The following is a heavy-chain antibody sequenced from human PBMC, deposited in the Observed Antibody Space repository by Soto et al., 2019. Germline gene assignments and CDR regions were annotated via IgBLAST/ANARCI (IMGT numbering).Heavy chain of an antibody. CDR2: IYWDDDK. D-gene: IGHD2-15*01. CDR1: GFSLSTSGVG. Sequence: QITLKESGPTLVKPTQTLTLTCTFSGFSLSTSGVGVGWIRQPPGKALEWLALIYWDDDKRYSPSLKSRLTIPKDPPKSQVVLTRTNRDPLDTAKYYWAHRGGGGEYCSGGSCYNNWFDPWGQGTLVTVSS. CDR3: AHRGGGGEYCSGGSCYNNWFDP. V-gene: IGHV2-5*02. J-gene: IGHJ5*02.